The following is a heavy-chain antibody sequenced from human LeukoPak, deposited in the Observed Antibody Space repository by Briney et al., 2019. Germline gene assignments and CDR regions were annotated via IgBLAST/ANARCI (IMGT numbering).Heavy chain of an antibody. D-gene: IGHD3-22*01. V-gene: IGHV4-34*01. Sequence: SETLSLTCAVYGGSFSGYYWSWIRQPPGKGLEWIGEINHSGSTNYNPSLKSRVTISVDTSKNQFSLKLSSVTAADTAVYYCARGWGFYDSSGYYSKPLGWFDPWDQGTLVTVSS. CDR1: GGSFSGYY. J-gene: IGHJ5*02. CDR2: INHSGST. CDR3: ARGWGFYDSSGYYSKPLGWFDP.